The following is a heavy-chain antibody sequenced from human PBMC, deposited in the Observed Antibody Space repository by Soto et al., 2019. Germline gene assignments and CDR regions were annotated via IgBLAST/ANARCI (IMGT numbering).Heavy chain of an antibody. J-gene: IGHJ4*02. CDR3: VRDPYLPTAGRLASLHY. D-gene: IGHD1-1*01. V-gene: IGHV3-11*06. CDR1: GFTFSDYY. Sequence: KPGGSLRLSCEGSGFTFSDYYISWIRQAPGKGLEWISYSSNSGTFSRYADSVKGRFSISRDNTKNLLYLQMNSLRAEDTAVYYCVRDPYLPTAGRLASLHYWGPGTLVTVSS. CDR2: SSNSGTFS.